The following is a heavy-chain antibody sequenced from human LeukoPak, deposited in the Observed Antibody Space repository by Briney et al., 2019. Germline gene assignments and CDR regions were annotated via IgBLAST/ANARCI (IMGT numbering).Heavy chain of an antibody. V-gene: IGHV3-13*01. Sequence: GGSLRLSCATSGFTFSNYDMHWVRQATGKGLEWVSAIGTAGDTNYPGPVKGRFTISRENAKNSLYLQMNSLRAEDTAVYYCARGQIYYDSGGYRDGNWFDPWGQGTLVTVSS. CDR3: ARGQIYYDSGGYRDGNWFDP. J-gene: IGHJ5*02. CDR2: IGTAGDT. D-gene: IGHD3-22*01. CDR1: GFTFSNYD.